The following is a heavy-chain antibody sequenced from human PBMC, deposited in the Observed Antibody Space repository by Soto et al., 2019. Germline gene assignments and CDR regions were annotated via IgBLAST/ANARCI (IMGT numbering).Heavy chain of an antibody. CDR3: TRGGSLYDRTKGDY. CDR1: GFTFSSYG. D-gene: IGHD3-16*01. J-gene: IGHJ4*02. CDR2: ISYDGSNK. Sequence: QVQLVESGGGVVQPGRSLRLSCAASGFTFSSYGMHWVRQAPGKGLEWVAVISYDGSNKYYADSVKGRFTISRDNSKNTLYLQMNSLRVEDTAVYSCTRGGSLYDRTKGDYWGPGTQVTVSS. V-gene: IGHV3-30*03.